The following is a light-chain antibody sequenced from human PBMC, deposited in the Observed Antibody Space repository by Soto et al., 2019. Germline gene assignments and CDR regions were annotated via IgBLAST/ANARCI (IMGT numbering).Light chain of an antibody. CDR1: QSVSSNY. CDR3: QQRSSWYS. CDR2: GAS. Sequence: ESVLTQSPGTLSLSPGERATLSCRASQSVSSNYLAWYQQKPGQAPRLLIYGASTRATGIPDRFSGSGSGTDFTLTISSLQPEDFAVYYCQQRSSWYSFGQGTKLEIK. J-gene: IGKJ2*03. V-gene: IGKV3D-20*02.